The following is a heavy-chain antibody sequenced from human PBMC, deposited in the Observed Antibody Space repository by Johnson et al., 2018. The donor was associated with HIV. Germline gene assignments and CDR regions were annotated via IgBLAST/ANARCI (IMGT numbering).Heavy chain of an antibody. D-gene: IGHD1-26*01. CDR2: ISYDGSNK. Sequence: QVQLVESGGGLVQPGGSLRLSCAASGFTFSSNYMSWVRQAPGKGLEWVAVISYDGSNKYYADSVKGRFTISRDNSKNTLYLQMNSLRAEDTAVYYGARAYREANAFDIWGQGTMVTVSS. CDR1: GFTFSSNY. V-gene: IGHV3-30-3*01. CDR3: ARAYREANAFDI. J-gene: IGHJ3*02.